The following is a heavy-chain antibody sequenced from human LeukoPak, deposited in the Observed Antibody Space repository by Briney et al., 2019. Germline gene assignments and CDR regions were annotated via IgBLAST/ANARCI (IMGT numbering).Heavy chain of an antibody. Sequence: GASVKVSCKASGYTFTGSQLHWVRQAPGQGLEWMGWINPNSGGTNYAQNFQGRVTMTRDTSITTAYMELSRLRFDDTAVYYCARGPSIIAASNWGQGTLVTVSS. V-gene: IGHV1-2*02. D-gene: IGHD2-15*01. CDR1: GYTFTGSQ. J-gene: IGHJ4*02. CDR2: INPNSGGT. CDR3: ARGPSIIAASN.